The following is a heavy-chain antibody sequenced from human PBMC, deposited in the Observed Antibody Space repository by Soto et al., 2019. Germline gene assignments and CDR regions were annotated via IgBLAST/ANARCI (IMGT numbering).Heavy chain of an antibody. CDR2: IWYDGSNK. Sequence: GGSLRLSCAASGFTFSSYGMHWVRQAPGKGLEWVAVIWYDGSNKYYADSVKGRFTISRDNSKNTLYLQMNSLRAEDTAVYYCARDGITGTKIYYFDYWGQGTLVTVSS. J-gene: IGHJ4*02. CDR3: ARDGITGTKIYYFDY. CDR1: GFTFSSYG. D-gene: IGHD1-7*01. V-gene: IGHV3-33*01.